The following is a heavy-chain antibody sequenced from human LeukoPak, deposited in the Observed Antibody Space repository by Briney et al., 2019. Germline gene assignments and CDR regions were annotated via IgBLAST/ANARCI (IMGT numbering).Heavy chain of an antibody. CDR1: GFTFSSYS. Sequence: GGSLRLSCAASGFTFSSYSMNWVRQAPGKGLEWVSFISSSSYIYYADSMKGRFTISRDNAKNSLYLQMNSLRAEDTAVYYCARAGGSYQVFDYWGQGTLVTVSS. V-gene: IGHV3-21*01. D-gene: IGHD1-26*01. CDR3: ARAGGSYQVFDY. CDR2: ISSSSYI. J-gene: IGHJ4*02.